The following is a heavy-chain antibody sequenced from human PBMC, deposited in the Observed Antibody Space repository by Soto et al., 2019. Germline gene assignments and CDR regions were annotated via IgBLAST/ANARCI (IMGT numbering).Heavy chain of an antibody. D-gene: IGHD3-22*01. CDR1: GFTFSSYW. CDR2: IKQDGSEK. J-gene: IGHJ4*02. CDR3: ARRTYYYDSSGYYFDY. Sequence: GGSLRLSCAAPGFTFSSYWMSWVRQAPGKGLEWVANIKQDGSEKYYVDSVKGRFTISRDNAKNSLYLQMNSLRAEDTAVYYCARRTYYYDSSGYYFDYWGQGTLVTVSS. V-gene: IGHV3-7*03.